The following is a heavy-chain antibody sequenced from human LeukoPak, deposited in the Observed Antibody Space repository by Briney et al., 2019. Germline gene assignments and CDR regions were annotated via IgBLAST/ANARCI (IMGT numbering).Heavy chain of an antibody. J-gene: IGHJ3*02. V-gene: IGHV3-23*01. Sequence: GGSLRLSCAASGFTFSSYAMSWVRQAPGKGLELVSAISGSGGNTYYAHSVKGRLTISRDNSKNTLYLQMNSLRAEDTAVYYCAKELYSGYSAFDIWGQGTMVTVPS. D-gene: IGHD5-12*01. CDR2: ISGSGGNT. CDR3: AKELYSGYSAFDI. CDR1: GFTFSSYA.